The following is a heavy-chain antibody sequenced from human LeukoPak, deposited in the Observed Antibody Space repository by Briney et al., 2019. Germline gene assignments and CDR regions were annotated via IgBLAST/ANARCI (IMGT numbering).Heavy chain of an antibody. CDR1: GYTFTSYA. CDR2: INPSGGST. J-gene: IGHJ4*02. V-gene: IGHV1-46*01. Sequence: ASVKVSRKASGYTFTSYAMNWVRQAPGQGLEWMGIINPSGGSTSYAQKFQGRVTMTRDTSTSTVYMELSSLRSEDTAVYYCARTAGRTFDYWGQGTLVTVSS. CDR3: ARTAGRTFDY. D-gene: IGHD6-6*01.